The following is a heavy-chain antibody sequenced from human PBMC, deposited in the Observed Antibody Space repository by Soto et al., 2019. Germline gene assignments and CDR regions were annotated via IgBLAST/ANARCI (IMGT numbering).Heavy chain of an antibody. CDR1: DGSIRNSSCY. V-gene: IGHV4-39*01. D-gene: IGHD5-18*01. J-gene: IGHJ4*02. CDR3: ARHRRQLWAREYYFDY. CDR2: IYCSGST. Sequence: SEPKSHTYTVSDGSIRNSSCYWVCIQQAPGKVLEWIGSIYCSGSTYYNPSLKSRVTISVDTSKNQFSLKLSSVTAADTAVYYCARHRRQLWAREYYFDYWGQGTLVTVS.